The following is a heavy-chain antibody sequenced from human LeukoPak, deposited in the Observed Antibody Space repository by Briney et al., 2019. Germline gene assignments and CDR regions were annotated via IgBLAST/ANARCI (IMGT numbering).Heavy chain of an antibody. Sequence: GGSLRLSCAASGFTFSSYGMNWVRQAPGKGLEWVAVIWYDGSNKYYADSVKGRFTISRDNSKNTLYLQMNSLRAEDTAVYYCAREVEAEREFDYWGQGTLVTVSS. CDR2: IWYDGSNK. CDR3: AREVEAEREFDY. CDR1: GFTFSSYG. J-gene: IGHJ4*02. V-gene: IGHV3-33*08.